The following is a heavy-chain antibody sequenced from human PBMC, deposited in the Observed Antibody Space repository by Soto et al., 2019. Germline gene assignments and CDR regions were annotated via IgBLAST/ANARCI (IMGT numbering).Heavy chain of an antibody. J-gene: IGHJ6*02. CDR2: ISYDGSNK. CDR1: GFTFSSYG. CDR3: ARDRIVVVPAAPKPYYYGMDV. D-gene: IGHD2-2*01. V-gene: IGHV3-30*19. Sequence: QVQLVESGGGVVQPGRSLRLSCAASGFTFSSYGMHWVRQAPGKGLEWVAVISYDGSNKYYADSVKGRFTISRDNSKNTLYLQMNSLRAEDTAVYYCARDRIVVVPAAPKPYYYGMDVWGQGTTVTVSS.